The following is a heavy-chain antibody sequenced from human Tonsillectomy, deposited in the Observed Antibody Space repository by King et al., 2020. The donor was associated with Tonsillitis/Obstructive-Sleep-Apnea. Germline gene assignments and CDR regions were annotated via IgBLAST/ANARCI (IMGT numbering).Heavy chain of an antibody. CDR1: GYSFTSYW. V-gene: IGHV5-51*01. CDR3: ARTMFYYDSSDCYLLPGDAFDI. Sequence: VQLVESGAEVKKPGESLKISCKGSGYSFTSYWIGWVRQMPGKGLEWMGIIYPGESESRYSPSFQGQVTISADKSISTAYLQWSSLKASDTAMYYCARTMFYYDSSDCYLLPGDAFDIWGEGTMVTVSS. CDR2: IYPGESES. D-gene: IGHD3-22*01. J-gene: IGHJ3*02.